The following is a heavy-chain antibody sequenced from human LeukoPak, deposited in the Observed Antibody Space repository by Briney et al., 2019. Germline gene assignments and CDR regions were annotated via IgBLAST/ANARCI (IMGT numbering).Heavy chain of an antibody. D-gene: IGHD2-15*01. V-gene: IGHV1-2*06. CDR3: AREVVAAGNWFDP. CDR1: GYTFTGYY. CDR2: INPNSGGT. J-gene: IGHJ5*02. Sequence: ASVKVSCKTFGYTFTGYYMHWVRQAPGQGLEWMGRINPNSGGTNYAQEFQGRFTMTRDTSISTAYMELSRLRSDDTAVYYCAREVVAAGNWFDPWGQGTLVTVSS.